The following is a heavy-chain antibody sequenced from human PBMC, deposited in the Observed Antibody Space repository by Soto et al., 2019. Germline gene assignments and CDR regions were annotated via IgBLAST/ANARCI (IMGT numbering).Heavy chain of an antibody. Sequence: QIHLVQSGPEVKKPESSVKVSCKASGGTFSNYAISWVRQAPRQSLEWLGGIIPTFGPAIYARNFQGRVTITADESATTLYLELISLTSEDTAIYFCARPRESSTSLLYFYYPMAVWGQGTAVTVSS. V-gene: IGHV1-69*12. D-gene: IGHD3-10*01. J-gene: IGHJ6*02. CDR2: IIPTFGPA. CDR3: ARPRESSTSLLYFYYPMAV. CDR1: GGTFSNYA.